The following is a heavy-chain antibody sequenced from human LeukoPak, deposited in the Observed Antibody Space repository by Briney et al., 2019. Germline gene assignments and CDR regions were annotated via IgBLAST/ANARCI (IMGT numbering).Heavy chain of an antibody. D-gene: IGHD2-2*01. CDR1: GGSIRSADDY. CDR2: IHYSGTT. V-gene: IGHV4-39*01. Sequence: SETLSLTCTVSGGSIRSADDYWGWIRQSPGKGLEWIGSIHYSGTTHYNPSLKSRVTISADTYKNQISLRLSSVTAADTAVYYCARRVVVVIVGQKNWFDPWGQGTLVTVSS. J-gene: IGHJ5*02. CDR3: ARRVVVVIVGQKNWFDP.